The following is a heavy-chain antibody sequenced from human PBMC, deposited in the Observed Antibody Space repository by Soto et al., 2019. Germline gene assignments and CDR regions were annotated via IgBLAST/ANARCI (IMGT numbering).Heavy chain of an antibody. CDR3: ARERPWYFDL. J-gene: IGHJ2*01. CDR2: IYTGGST. CDR1: GFIVSMNY. V-gene: IGHV3-53*02. Sequence: EVQLVATGGGLIQPGGSLRLSCAASGFIVSMNYMSWVRQAPGKGLEWVSVIYTGGSTYYADSVKGRFTISRDNSKNTLYLQMNSLRAEDTAVYYCARERPWYFDLWGRGTLLTVSS.